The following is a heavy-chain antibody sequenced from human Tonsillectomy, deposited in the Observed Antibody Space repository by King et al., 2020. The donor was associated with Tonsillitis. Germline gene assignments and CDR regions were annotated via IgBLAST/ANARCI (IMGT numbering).Heavy chain of an antibody. CDR1: GFTFSSYT. Sequence: VQLVESGGGLVKPGGSLRLSCAASGFTFSSYTMNWVRQAPGKGLEWVSSISSSNTYIYYADSVKGRFTISRDNAKNSLYLQMNSLRAEDTAVYYCATDYRKSSTGPDVFDIWGQGTMVTVSS. CDR2: ISSSNTYI. D-gene: IGHD2-8*02. J-gene: IGHJ3*02. CDR3: ATDYRKSSTGPDVFDI. V-gene: IGHV3-21*01.